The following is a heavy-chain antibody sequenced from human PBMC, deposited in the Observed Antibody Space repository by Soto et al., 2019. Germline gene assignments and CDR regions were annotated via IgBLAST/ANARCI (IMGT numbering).Heavy chain of an antibody. CDR2: ISGSGGST. CDR3: AKIFTVVTPDNWFDP. J-gene: IGHJ5*02. Sequence: GGSLRLSCAASGFTFRSYAMSWVSQDPGKGLEWVSAISGSGGSTYYADSVKGRFTISRDNSKNTLYLQMNSLRAEDTAVYYCAKIFTVVTPDNWFDPWGQGTLVTVSS. D-gene: IGHD2-21*02. V-gene: IGHV3-23*01. CDR1: GFTFRSYA.